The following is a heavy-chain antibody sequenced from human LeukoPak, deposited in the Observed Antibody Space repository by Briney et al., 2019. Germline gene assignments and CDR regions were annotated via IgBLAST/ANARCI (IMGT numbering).Heavy chain of an antibody. CDR3: ARFGSVCLDY. CDR1: GGSFSGYY. J-gene: IGHJ4*02. D-gene: IGHD2-8*01. Sequence: SETLSLTCAVYGGSFSGYYWSWIRQPPGKGLEWIGEINHSGSTNYNPSLKSRVTISVDTSKNQFSLKLSSVTAADTAVYYCARFGSVCLDYWGQGTLVTVSS. V-gene: IGHV4-34*01. CDR2: INHSGST.